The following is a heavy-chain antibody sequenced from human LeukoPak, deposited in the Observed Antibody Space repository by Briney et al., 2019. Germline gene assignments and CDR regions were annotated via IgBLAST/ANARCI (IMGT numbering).Heavy chain of an antibody. J-gene: IGHJ3*02. CDR2: IYHSGST. CDR1: GGSISSGGYS. CDR3: ARSGGVIGDDALDI. D-gene: IGHD3-16*02. V-gene: IGHV4-30-2*01. Sequence: SQTLSLTCAVSGGSISSGGYSWSWIRQPPGKGLEWIGYIYHSGSTYYNPSLKSRVTISVDRSKNQFSLKLSSVTAADTAVYYCARSGGVIGDDALDIWGQGTMVTVSS.